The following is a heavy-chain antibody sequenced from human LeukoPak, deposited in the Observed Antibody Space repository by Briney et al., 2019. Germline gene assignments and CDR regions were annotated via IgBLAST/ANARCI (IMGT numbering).Heavy chain of an antibody. V-gene: IGHV3-30*02. J-gene: IGHJ4*02. CDR2: IRYDGSNK. CDR1: GFTFSSYG. Sequence: GGSLRLSCAASGFTFSSYGMHWVRQAPGKGLEWVAFIRYDGSNKYYADSVKGRFTISSDDSKNTLYLQMNSLRAEDTAVYYCAKDEAVVVVPAAIGYWGQGTLVTVSS. CDR3: AKDEAVVVVPAAIGY. D-gene: IGHD2-2*01.